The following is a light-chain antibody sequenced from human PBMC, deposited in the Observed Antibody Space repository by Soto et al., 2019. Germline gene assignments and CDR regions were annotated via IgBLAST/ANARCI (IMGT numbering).Light chain of an antibody. CDR3: AAWADSLKGPV. Sequence: QSALTQPPSAYGSPGQSVTISCTGTSSDVGGYNYVSWYQQHPGKAPKLMIYEVSKRPSGVPDRFSGSKSGNTASLTVSGLQAEDEADYYCAAWADSLKGPVFGGGTKVTVL. CDR2: EVS. CDR1: SSDVGGYNY. V-gene: IGLV2-8*01. J-gene: IGLJ2*01.